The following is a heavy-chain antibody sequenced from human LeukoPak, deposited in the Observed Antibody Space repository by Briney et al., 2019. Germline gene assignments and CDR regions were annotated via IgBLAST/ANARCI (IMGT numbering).Heavy chain of an antibody. CDR3: ARGSTGDKSNN. D-gene: IGHD7-27*01. V-gene: IGHV4-31*03. J-gene: IGHJ4*02. Sequence: SETLSLTCTVSGGSISNGGYYWSWIRQLPGKGLEWIGYIYYSGTTSYNPSLKSRLTISLDTSENQFSLKLSSVTAADTAVYYCARGSTGDKSNNWGQGTLVTVSS. CDR2: IYYSGTT. CDR1: GGSISNGGYY.